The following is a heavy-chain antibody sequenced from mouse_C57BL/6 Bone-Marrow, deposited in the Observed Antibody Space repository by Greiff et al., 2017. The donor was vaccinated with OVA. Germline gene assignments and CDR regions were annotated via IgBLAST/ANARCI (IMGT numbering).Heavy chain of an antibody. Sequence: QVQLQQPGAELVKPGASVKMSCKASGYTFTSYWITWVKQRPGQGLEWIGDIYPGSGSTNYNEKFKSKATLTVDTSSSTAYMQLSSLTSEDSSVYYCAKICYGNDIGAMDYWGQGTSVTVSS. D-gene: IGHD2-2*01. CDR1: GYTFTSYW. J-gene: IGHJ4*01. CDR2: IYPGSGST. V-gene: IGHV1-55*01. CDR3: AKICYGNDIGAMDY.